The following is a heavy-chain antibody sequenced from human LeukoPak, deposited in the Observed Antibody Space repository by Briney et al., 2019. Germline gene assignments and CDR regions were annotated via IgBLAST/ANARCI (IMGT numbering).Heavy chain of an antibody. D-gene: IGHD3-10*01. CDR1: GDSITSNY. CDR2: IHFNGNT. J-gene: IGHJ4*02. Sequence: SETLSLTCTVSGDSITSNYWSWIRQPAGKGLEWISRIHFNGNTDYNPSLKSRVTTSIDTPRNQFSLKLRSVTAADTAVYYCAASSHSGSYRAYWGQGTPVTVSS. CDR3: AASSHSGSYRAY. V-gene: IGHV4-4*07.